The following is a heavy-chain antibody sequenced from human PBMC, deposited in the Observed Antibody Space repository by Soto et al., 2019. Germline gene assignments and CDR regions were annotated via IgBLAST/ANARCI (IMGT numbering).Heavy chain of an antibody. CDR1: GVSISSSNYY. J-gene: IGHJ4*02. V-gene: IGHV4-39*01. Sequence: ETLSLTCTVSGVSISSSNYYWGWIRQSPGKGLEWIASIYYSGNTHYNPSLKSRVTISVDTSKDQFSLKLTSVTAADTAVYYCARHLTWAAAAPFDYWGQGTLVTVSS. D-gene: IGHD6-13*01. CDR2: IYYSGNT. CDR3: ARHLTWAAAAPFDY.